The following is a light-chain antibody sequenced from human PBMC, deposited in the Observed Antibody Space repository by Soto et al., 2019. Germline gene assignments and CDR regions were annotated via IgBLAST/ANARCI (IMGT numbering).Light chain of an antibody. J-gene: IGLJ1*01. CDR1: SSDVGGYNY. V-gene: IGLV2-14*01. Sequence: QSALTQPASVSGSPGQSITISCTGTSSDVGGYNYVSWYQQHPGKAPKLMISDVVNRPSGVSDRFSGSKSVNTASLTISGIQAEDEADYHCSSYTSSSTYVFGAGTKLTVL. CDR3: SSYTSSSTYV. CDR2: DVV.